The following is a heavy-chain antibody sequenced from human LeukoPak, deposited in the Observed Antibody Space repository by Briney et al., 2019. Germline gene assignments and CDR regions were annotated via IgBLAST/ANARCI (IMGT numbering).Heavy chain of an antibody. CDR2: INSDGSST. J-gene: IGHJ4*02. Sequence: PGGSLRLSCAASGFTFSSYWMHWVRQAPGKGLVWVSRINSDGSSTSYADSVKGRFTISRDNAKNSLYLQMNSLRAEDMALYYCAKATSGSYTWSYFDYWGQGTLVTVSS. D-gene: IGHD1-26*01. CDR3: AKATSGSYTWSYFDY. V-gene: IGHV3-74*01. CDR1: GFTFSSYW.